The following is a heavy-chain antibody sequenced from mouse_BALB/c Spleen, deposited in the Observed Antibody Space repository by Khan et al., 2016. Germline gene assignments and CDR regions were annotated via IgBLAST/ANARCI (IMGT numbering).Heavy chain of an antibody. V-gene: IGHV3-2*02. CDR2: IRYSGST. D-gene: IGHD2-14*01. CDR3: ARGRDYRYLFDY. CDR1: GYSITSDYA. J-gene: IGHJ2*01. Sequence: EVQLQESGPGLVKPSQSLSLTCTVTGYSITSDYAWNWIRQFPGNKLEWMGYIRYSGSTSYNPSLKSRISITRDTSKNQFFLQLNSVTTEDTATYYCARGRDYRYLFDYWGQGTTLTVSS.